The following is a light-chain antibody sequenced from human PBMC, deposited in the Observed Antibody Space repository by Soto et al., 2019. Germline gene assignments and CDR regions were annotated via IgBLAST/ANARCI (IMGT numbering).Light chain of an antibody. CDR1: QSVSSY. CDR2: DAS. J-gene: IGKJ5*01. CDR3: QRRSNWPT. V-gene: IGKV3-11*01. Sequence: EIVLTQSPATLSLSPGERATLSCRASQSVSSYLAGYQQKPGQAPRLLIYDASNSATAIPARFSGSGSGTAFTLIISSLEPEDFSVYYCQRRSNWPTFGQGTRLEIK.